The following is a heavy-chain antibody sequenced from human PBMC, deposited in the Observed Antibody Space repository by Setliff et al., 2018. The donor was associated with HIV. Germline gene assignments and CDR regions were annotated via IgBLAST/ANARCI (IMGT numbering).Heavy chain of an antibody. CDR2: LNTDGSNT. D-gene: IGHD2-15*01. Sequence: GGSLRLSCAASGFTFSSYWMHWVRQAPGKGLAWVSRLNTDGSNTRYADSVKGRFTISRDNVKNTLYLQMNSLRGEDTAVYFCAKCGGVTCYSASWYFDYWGQGTLVTVSS. CDR3: AKCGGVTCYSASWYFDY. V-gene: IGHV3-74*01. J-gene: IGHJ4*02. CDR1: GFTFSSYW.